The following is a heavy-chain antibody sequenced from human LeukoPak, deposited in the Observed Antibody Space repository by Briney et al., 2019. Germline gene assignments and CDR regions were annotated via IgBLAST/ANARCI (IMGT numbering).Heavy chain of an antibody. CDR1: GFTFSSYA. Sequence: GGSLRLSCAASGFTFSSYAMTWVRQAPGKGLEWVSSISVSGSTTYYADPVKGRFTVSRDNSNDTLYLQMNSLRADDTAVYYCARYDYYGSLWGQGTLDRVFS. V-gene: IGHV3-23*01. J-gene: IGHJ4*02. CDR2: ISVSGSTT. D-gene: IGHD3-10*01. CDR3: ARYDYYGSL.